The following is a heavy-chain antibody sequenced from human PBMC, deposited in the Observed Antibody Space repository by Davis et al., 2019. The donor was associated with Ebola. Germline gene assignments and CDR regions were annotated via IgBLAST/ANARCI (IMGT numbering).Heavy chain of an antibody. Sequence: SETLSLTCTVSGYSISSGYYWGWIRQPPGKGLEWIGYISYSESTFYSGNTNYNPSLKSRVTISIDTSKNQFSLKLTSVTAADTAMYFCARERGYSWALDVWGKGTTVTVSS. J-gene: IGHJ6*03. V-gene: IGHV4-38-2*02. CDR1: GYSISSGYY. CDR2: ISYSEST. D-gene: IGHD2-15*01. CDR3: ARERGYSWALDV.